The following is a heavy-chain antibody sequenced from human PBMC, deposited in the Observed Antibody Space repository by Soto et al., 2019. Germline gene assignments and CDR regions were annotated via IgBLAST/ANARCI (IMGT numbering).Heavy chain of an antibody. D-gene: IGHD3-16*01. V-gene: IGHV3-23*01. Sequence: GSLRLSCVASGFPFSSYAMSWVRRTPGKGLEWVSGISGSGGRTYYADSVKGRFTISRDNSNNTLSLQMHILRVGDTAVYFCAKGGYYSLFDIWGQGTMVTVSS. CDR3: AKGGYYSLFDI. J-gene: IGHJ3*02. CDR2: ISGSGGRT. CDR1: GFPFSSYA.